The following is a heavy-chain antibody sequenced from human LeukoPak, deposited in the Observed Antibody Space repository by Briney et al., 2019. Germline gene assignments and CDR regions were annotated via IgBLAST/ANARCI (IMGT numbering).Heavy chain of an antibody. J-gene: IGHJ4*02. CDR1: GFTFSSYW. CDR2: INSDGSST. V-gene: IGHV3-74*01. Sequence: PGGSLRLSCAASGFTFSSYWMSWVRQAPGKGLVWVSRINSDGSSTSYADSVKGRFTISRDNAKNTLYLQMNSLRAEDTAVYYCATDFWSGPPPDYWGQGTLVTVSS. D-gene: IGHD3-3*01. CDR3: ATDFWSGPPPDY.